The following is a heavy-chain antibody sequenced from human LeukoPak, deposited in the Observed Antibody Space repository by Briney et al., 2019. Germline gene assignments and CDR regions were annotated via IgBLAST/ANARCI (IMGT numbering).Heavy chain of an antibody. V-gene: IGHV5-10-1*01. CDR2: IDPSDCYT. Sequence: GESLRISCEGSGYSFSSYWISWVRQMPGKGLEWMGRIDPSDCYTNYDPSFQGHVTISADKSISTAYLQWSSLKASDTAMYYCASSSKGSTWYRFDYWGQGTLVTVSS. CDR3: ASSSKGSTWYRFDY. CDR1: GYSFSSYW. D-gene: IGHD6-13*01. J-gene: IGHJ4*02.